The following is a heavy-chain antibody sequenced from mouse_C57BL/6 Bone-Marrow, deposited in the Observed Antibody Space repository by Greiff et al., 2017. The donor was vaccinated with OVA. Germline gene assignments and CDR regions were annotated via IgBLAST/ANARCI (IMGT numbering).Heavy chain of an antibody. CDR2: INPNYGTT. CDR3: ARGGVYDYYKGFDY. Sequence: EVKLQESGPELVKPGASVKISCKASGYSFTDYNMNWVKQSNGKSLEWIGVINPNYGTTSYNQKFKGKATLTVDQSSSTAYMQLNSLTSEDSAVYYCARGGVYDYYKGFDYWGQGTTLTVSS. D-gene: IGHD2-4*01. J-gene: IGHJ2*01. V-gene: IGHV1-39*01. CDR1: GYSFTDYN.